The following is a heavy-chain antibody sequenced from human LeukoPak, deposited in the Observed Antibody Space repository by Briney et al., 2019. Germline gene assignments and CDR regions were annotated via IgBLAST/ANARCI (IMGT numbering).Heavy chain of an antibody. Sequence: SETLSLTCTVSGDSISSTNYYWGWIRQPPGKGLEWIGSIYYSGSTYYNPSLKSRVTISVDTSKNQFSLKLSSVTAADTAVYYCASSGGNSGYDYSFDYWGQGTLVTVSS. CDR3: ASSGGNSGYDYSFDY. V-gene: IGHV4-39*07. J-gene: IGHJ4*02. CDR2: IYYSGST. D-gene: IGHD5-12*01. CDR1: GDSISSTNYY.